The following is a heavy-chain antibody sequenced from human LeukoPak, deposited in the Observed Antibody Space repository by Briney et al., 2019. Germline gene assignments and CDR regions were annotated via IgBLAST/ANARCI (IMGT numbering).Heavy chain of an antibody. CDR3: AKDVMRCSGGCI. Sequence: GGSLRLSCTASGFTFSSYTMSWVRQAPGKGLRWVSTITTGGPNTYYADSVKGRFTVSRDDSKNTLYLQMNSLRAEDTAVYYCAKDVMRCSGGCIWGQGTLVTVSS. J-gene: IGHJ4*02. D-gene: IGHD2-15*01. CDR1: GFTFSSYT. CDR2: ITTGGPNT. V-gene: IGHV3-23*01.